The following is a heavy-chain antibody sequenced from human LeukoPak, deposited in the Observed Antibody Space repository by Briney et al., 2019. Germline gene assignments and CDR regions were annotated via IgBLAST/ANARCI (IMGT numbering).Heavy chain of an antibody. CDR3: ATYGSSWSFDY. Sequence: GGFLRLSCAASGFTFSTYSMNWVRQAPGKGLEWVSYISGRSSTINYADSVKGRFTISRDNAKNSLYLQMNSLRAEDTAVYYCATYGSSWSFDYWGQGTLVTVSS. CDR1: GFTFSTYS. V-gene: IGHV3-48*04. J-gene: IGHJ4*02. CDR2: ISGRSSTI. D-gene: IGHD6-13*01.